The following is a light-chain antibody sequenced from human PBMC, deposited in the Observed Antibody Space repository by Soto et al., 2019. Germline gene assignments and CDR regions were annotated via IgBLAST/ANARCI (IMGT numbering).Light chain of an antibody. CDR1: SSDVGGYNY. V-gene: IGLV2-14*01. CDR3: SSYTSSSTPYV. CDR2: DVN. Sequence: QSALTQPASVSGSPGQSITISCTETSSDVGGYNYVSWYQQHPDKAPKLIIYDVNDRPSGVSNRFSGSKSGNTASLTISGLQAEDEADYYCSSYTSSSTPYVFGTGTKLTVL. J-gene: IGLJ1*01.